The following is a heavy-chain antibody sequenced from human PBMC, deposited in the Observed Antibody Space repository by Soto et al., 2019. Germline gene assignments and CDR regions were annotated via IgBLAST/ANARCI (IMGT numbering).Heavy chain of an antibody. CDR3: ARDLWLHRPAYYGMDV. CDR1: GFTFSSYA. D-gene: IGHD5-18*01. Sequence: QVQLVESGGGVVQPGRSLRLSCAASGFTFSSYARHWVRQAPGKGLEWVAVISYDGSNKYYADSVKGRFTISRDNSKNTLYLQMNSLRAEDTAVYYCARDLWLHRPAYYGMDVWGQGTTVTVSS. V-gene: IGHV3-30-3*01. CDR2: ISYDGSNK. J-gene: IGHJ6*02.